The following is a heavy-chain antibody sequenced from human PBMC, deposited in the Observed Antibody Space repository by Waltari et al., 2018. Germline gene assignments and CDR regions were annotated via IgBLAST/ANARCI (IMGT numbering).Heavy chain of an antibody. CDR2: IRYDGGDI. V-gene: IGHV3-30*02. CDR1: GFTFSTYG. D-gene: IGHD3-22*01. Sequence: QGQLVESGGGVVQPGGSLRLSCAASGFTFSTYGMHWVRQAPGKGLEWVAFIRYDGGDIYYADSVMGRFTISRDNSKNTLFLQMNSLRPEDTAVYYCAEDVVVPRDWGQGTPVTVSS. J-gene: IGHJ4*02. CDR3: AEDVVVPRD.